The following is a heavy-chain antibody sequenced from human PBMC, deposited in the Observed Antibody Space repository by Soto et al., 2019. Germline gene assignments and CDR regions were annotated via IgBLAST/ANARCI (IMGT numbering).Heavy chain of an antibody. V-gene: IGHV4-39*01. J-gene: IGHJ6*02. CDR2: VYYSGST. CDR1: GGSISGSSYY. CDR3: ARRPRVWFGEMGHDYCYGMDA. D-gene: IGHD3-10*01. Sequence: SETLSLTCTVSGGSISGSSYYWGWIRQPPGKGLEWIGNVYYSGSTYYNPSLKSRVTISVDTSKNQFSLKLNSVTAADTAVYYCARRPRVWFGEMGHDYCYGMDAWGQGTTVTVSS.